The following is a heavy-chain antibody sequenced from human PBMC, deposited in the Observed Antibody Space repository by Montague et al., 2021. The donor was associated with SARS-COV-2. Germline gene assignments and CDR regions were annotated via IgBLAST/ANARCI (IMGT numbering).Heavy chain of an antibody. D-gene: IGHD3-10*01. CDR2: VYYDYFP. Sequence: SETLSLTCTVYASTLFRWGYYLAWFPQPTCKSIAWIGCVYYDYFPNCYPSRKSRVPIALDQSENQISLNLDSVTAADTAVYYCVRPGGSESHWFDRWGQGTLLVVS. CDR3: VRPGGSESHWFDR. J-gene: IGHJ5*02. CDR1: ASTLFRWGYY. V-gene: IGHV4-39*01.